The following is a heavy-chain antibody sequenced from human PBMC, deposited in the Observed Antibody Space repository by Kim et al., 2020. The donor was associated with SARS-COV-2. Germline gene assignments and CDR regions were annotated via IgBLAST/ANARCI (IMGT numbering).Heavy chain of an antibody. Sequence: GGSLRLSCAASGLTFSNHAMNWVRQAPGKGLEWVSTIGSGGNTFYADSVKGRFTISRDNSKNTLFLQMNSLRVEDTAVYYCAKGLRVGVNWFESWGQGTLVTVSS. CDR2: IGSGGNT. D-gene: IGHD3-10*01. CDR3: AKGLRVGVNWFES. CDR1: GLTFSNHA. V-gene: IGHV3-23*01. J-gene: IGHJ5*01.